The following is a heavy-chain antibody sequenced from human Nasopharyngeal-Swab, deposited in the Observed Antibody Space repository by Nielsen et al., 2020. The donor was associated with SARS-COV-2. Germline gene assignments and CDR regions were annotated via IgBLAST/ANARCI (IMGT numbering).Heavy chain of an antibody. Sequence: ASVKVSCKASGETFTRYFMHLVRQATGQGLEWLGFINPTGGSTNYAPKFQGRITMTRDTSTSTVYMQLSSLRSEDTAVYYCARAADTAMVFGPNYYYYMDVWGKGTTVTVSS. CDR1: GETFTRYF. J-gene: IGHJ6*03. CDR3: ARAADTAMVFGPNYYYYMDV. CDR2: INPTGGST. V-gene: IGHV1-46*01. D-gene: IGHD5-18*01.